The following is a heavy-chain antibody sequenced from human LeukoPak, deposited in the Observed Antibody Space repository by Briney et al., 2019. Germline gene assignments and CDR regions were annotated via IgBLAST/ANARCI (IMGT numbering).Heavy chain of an antibody. CDR2: INPNSGGT. Sequence: ASVKVSCKASGYTFTGYYMHWVRQAPGQGLEWMGRINPNSGGTNYAQKFLGRVTMTRDTSISTAYMELSRLRSDDTAVYYCARPPMKSSLRVWFDPWGQGTLVTVSS. J-gene: IGHJ5*02. V-gene: IGHV1-2*06. CDR3: ARPPMKSSLRVWFDP. CDR1: GYTFTGYY.